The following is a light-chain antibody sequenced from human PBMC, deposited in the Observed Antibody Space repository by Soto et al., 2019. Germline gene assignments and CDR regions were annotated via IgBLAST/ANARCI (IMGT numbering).Light chain of an antibody. CDR2: SAS. Sequence: DIQMTQSPSSLSASVGDSITITCRASQDISNHLAWYQQKPGKVPKLLIYSASTLQSGVPSRFSGSGSGTDFTLTISSLQPEDVATYFCQKYNSAPTLVQGTRLESK. CDR3: QKYNSAPT. CDR1: QDISNH. J-gene: IGKJ5*01. V-gene: IGKV1-27*01.